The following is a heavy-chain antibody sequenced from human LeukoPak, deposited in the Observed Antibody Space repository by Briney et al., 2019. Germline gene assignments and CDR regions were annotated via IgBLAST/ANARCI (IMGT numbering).Heavy chain of an antibody. Sequence: GGSLRLSCVASGFTFSSYAMSWVRQAPGKGLEWVSAISGSGGSTYYADSVKGRFTISGDNSKNTLYLQMNSLRAEDTAVYYCAKEAYCGGDCYGYFQHWGQGTLVTVSS. CDR3: AKEAYCGGDCYGYFQH. CDR1: GFTFSSYA. CDR2: ISGSGGST. V-gene: IGHV3-23*01. D-gene: IGHD2-21*02. J-gene: IGHJ1*01.